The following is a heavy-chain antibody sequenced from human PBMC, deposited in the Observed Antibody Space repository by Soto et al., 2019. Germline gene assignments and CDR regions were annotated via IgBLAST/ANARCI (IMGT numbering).Heavy chain of an antibody. CDR2: ISAYNGNT. V-gene: IGHV1-18*01. D-gene: IGHD2-15*01. CDR1: GYTFTSYG. Sequence: ASVRVSGKASGYTFTSYGISWVRQAPGQGLEWMGWISAYNGNTNYAQKLQGRVTMTTDTSTSTAYMELRSLRSDDTAVYYCARGYCSGGSCYPVAYYYYGMDVWGQGTTVTVSS. J-gene: IGHJ6*02. CDR3: ARGYCSGGSCYPVAYYYYGMDV.